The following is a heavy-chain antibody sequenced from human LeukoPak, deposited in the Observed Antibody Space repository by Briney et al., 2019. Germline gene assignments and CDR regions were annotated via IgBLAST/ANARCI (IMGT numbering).Heavy chain of an antibody. CDR3: ARPRIACSSTSCWTFVY. J-gene: IGHJ4*02. V-gene: IGHV4-59*01. Sequence: SETLSLTCTVSGGSISSYYWSWIRQPPGKGLEWIGYIYYSGSTNYNPSLKSRVTISVDTSKNQFSLKLSTMTAADTAVYYCARPRIACSSTSCWTFVYWGQGTLVTVSS. CDR1: GGSISSYY. D-gene: IGHD2-2*01. CDR2: IYYSGST.